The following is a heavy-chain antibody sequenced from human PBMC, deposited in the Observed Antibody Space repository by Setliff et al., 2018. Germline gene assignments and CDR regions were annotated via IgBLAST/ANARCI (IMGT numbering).Heavy chain of an antibody. Sequence: ASVKVSCKTSGYTFSDYGIAWVRQAPGQGLEWMGWISAHTGSTFYSPKFHGRVTLTTDTSTSTAYMELRSLGSDDTAVYYCSRLVRFCIRTSCQRLSGGEFWGQGTLVTVSS. CDR1: GYTFSDYG. D-gene: IGHD2-2*01. CDR3: SRLVRFCIRTSCQRLSGGEF. V-gene: IGHV1-18*01. CDR2: ISAHTGST. J-gene: IGHJ4*02.